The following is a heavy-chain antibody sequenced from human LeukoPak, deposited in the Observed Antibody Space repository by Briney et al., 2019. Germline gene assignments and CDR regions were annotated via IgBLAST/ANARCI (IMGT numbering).Heavy chain of an antibody. D-gene: IGHD3-10*01. CDR2: INSDGKTT. J-gene: IGHJ4*02. CDR1: GFTFSSYW. V-gene: IGHV3-74*01. CDR3: AKDPMVRGLTYDY. Sequence: GGSLRLSCAASGFTFSSYWMYWVRQAPGKGLVWVSRINSDGKTTNYADSVKGRFTISRDNAKNTLYLQMNSLRAEDTAVYYCAKDPMVRGLTYDYWGQGTLVTVSS.